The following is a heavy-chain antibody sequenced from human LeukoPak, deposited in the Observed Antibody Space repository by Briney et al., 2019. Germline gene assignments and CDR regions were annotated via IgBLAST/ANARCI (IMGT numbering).Heavy chain of an antibody. J-gene: IGHJ4*02. CDR3: ARDTYYDFWSGYQRESNFDY. CDR1: GFTFSDYY. Sequence: GGSLRLSCAASGFTFSDYYMSWIRQAPGKGLEWVSYISSSGSTIYYADSVKGRFTISRDNAKNSLYLQMNSLRAEDTAVYYCARDTYYDFWSGYQRESNFDYWGQGTLVTVSS. CDR2: ISSSGSTI. V-gene: IGHV3-11*01. D-gene: IGHD3-3*01.